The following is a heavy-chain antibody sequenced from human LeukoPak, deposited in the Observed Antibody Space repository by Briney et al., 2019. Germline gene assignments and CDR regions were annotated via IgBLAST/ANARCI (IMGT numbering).Heavy chain of an antibody. D-gene: IGHD2-15*01. CDR1: GFTFSNYG. CDR2: IWYDGGNK. CDR3: AREGQGIDCSGGSCYSGGKDAFDI. V-gene: IGHV3-33*01. J-gene: IGHJ3*02. Sequence: PGGSLRLSCAASGFTFSNYGMHWVRQAPGKGLEWVAVIWYDGGNKYYADSVKGRFTISRDNSKNTLYLQMNSLRAEDTAVYYCAREGQGIDCSGGSCYSGGKDAFDIWGQGTMVTVSS.